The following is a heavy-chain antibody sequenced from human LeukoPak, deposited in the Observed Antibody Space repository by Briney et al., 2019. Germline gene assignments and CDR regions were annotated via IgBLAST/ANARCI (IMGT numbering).Heavy chain of an antibody. CDR2: ISGSGGST. CDR3: AKEVPEDSSGPLDWFDP. Sequence: GGSLRLSCAASGFTFSSYAMSWVRQAPGKGLEWVSAISGSGGSTYYADSVKGRFTISRDNSKNTLYLQMNSLRAEDTAVYYCAKEVPEDSSGPLDWFDPWGQGTLVTVSS. D-gene: IGHD3-22*01. J-gene: IGHJ5*02. V-gene: IGHV3-23*01. CDR1: GFTFSSYA.